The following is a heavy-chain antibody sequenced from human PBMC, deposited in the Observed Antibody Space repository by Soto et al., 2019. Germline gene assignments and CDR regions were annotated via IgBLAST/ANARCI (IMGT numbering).Heavy chain of an antibody. CDR3: ARWSFLDY. CDR1: GFSFSSYA. D-gene: IGHD1-26*01. V-gene: IGHV3-23*01. CDR2: ISGSDGKT. J-gene: IGHJ4*02. Sequence: GGSLRLSCTASGFSFSSYALSWVRQAPGKGLEWVSTISGSDGKTYYADSVKGRFSISRDTSKTPLYLEMTSLRVEDTAVYYCARWSFLDYWGQGTRVTVSS.